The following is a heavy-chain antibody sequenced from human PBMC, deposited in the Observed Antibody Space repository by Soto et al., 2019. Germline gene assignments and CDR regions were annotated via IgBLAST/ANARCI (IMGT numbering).Heavy chain of an antibody. CDR1: NGSVLPSIYY. CDR2: IYYTGTA. CDR3: ARNWNLALVPPAYFDS. D-gene: IGHD2-8*02. J-gene: IGHJ4*02. V-gene: IGHV4-39*01. Sequence: QLQLQEAGPGLVKPSETLSLTCTVSNGSVLPSIYYWAWVRQPPGKVLKGIATIYYTGTANYNPSLPSRVTISIDTSKTQFSLNLKSVNAADTAVYYCARNWNLALVPPAYFDSWGQGTLVTVSS.